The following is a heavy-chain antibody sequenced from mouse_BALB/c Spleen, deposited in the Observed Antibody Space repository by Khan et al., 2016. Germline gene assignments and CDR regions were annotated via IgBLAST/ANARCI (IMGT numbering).Heavy chain of an antibody. CDR1: GYSFTGYY. Sequence: EVELVESGPDLVKPGASVKISCKASGYSFTGYYIYWVKQSHGKSLEWIGRVNPNNGGTSYNQKFKGKAVLTIDKSSTTAYMELRSLTSEDSAVYYCLRDAMDYWGQGTSVTVSS. CDR3: LRDAMDY. V-gene: IGHV1-26*01. D-gene: IGHD1-1*01. J-gene: IGHJ4*01. CDR2: VNPNNGGT.